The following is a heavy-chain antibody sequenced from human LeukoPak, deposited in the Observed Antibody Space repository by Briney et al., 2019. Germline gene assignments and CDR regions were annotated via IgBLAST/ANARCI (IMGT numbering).Heavy chain of an antibody. J-gene: IGHJ6*04. CDR2: TSSSDAGT. V-gene: IGHV3-23*01. CDR3: AELGITMIGGV. CDR1: GFTLSSYA. Sequence: GGSLRLSCAASGFTLSSYAMSWVRQAPGKGLEWVSATSSSDAGTYYADSVRGRFTISRDNAKNSLYLQMNSLRAEDTAVYYCAELGITMIGGVWGKGTTVTISS. D-gene: IGHD3-10*02.